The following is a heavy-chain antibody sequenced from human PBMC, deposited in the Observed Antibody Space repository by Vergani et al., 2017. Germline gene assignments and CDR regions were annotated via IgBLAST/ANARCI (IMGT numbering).Heavy chain of an antibody. V-gene: IGHV5-51*01. J-gene: IGHJ5*02. CDR2: IYPGDSDT. CDR1: GYSFTNYW. Sequence: EVQLVQSGAEVKRPGESLKISCKGSGYSFTNYWIGWVRQMPGKGLEWMGIIYPGDSDTRYSPSFQGQVTISADKSIGTAYLPWRSLKASDPAMYYCARTEYYGSGSFDPWGQGTLVTVSS. CDR3: ARTEYYGSGSFDP. D-gene: IGHD3-10*01.